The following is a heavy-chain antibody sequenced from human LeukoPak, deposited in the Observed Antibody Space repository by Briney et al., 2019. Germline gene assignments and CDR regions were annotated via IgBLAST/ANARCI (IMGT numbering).Heavy chain of an antibody. CDR1: GGTFSSYA. V-gene: IGHV1-69*13. J-gene: IGHJ4*02. CDR2: IIPIFGTA. Sequence: GASVKVSCKASGGTFSSYAISWVRQAPGQGLEWMGGIIPIFGTANYAQKFQGRVTITADESTSTAYMELSSLRSEDTAVYYCAGVDFYYDSSGYLYWGQGTLVTVSS. CDR3: AGVDFYYDSSGYLY. D-gene: IGHD3-22*01.